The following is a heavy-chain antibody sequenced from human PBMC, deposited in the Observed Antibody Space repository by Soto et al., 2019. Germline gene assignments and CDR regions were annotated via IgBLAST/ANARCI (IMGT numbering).Heavy chain of an antibody. D-gene: IGHD2-2*01. V-gene: IGHV1-69*13. J-gene: IGHJ6*02. CDR3: AGEVVVVVPAAMDYYYYGMDV. Sequence: SVKVSCKASGGTFSSYAISWVRQAPGQGLEWMGGIIPIFGTANYAQKFQGRVTITADESTSTAYMELSSLRSEDTAVYYCAGEVVVVVPAAMDYYYYGMDVWGQGTTVTVSS. CDR2: IIPIFGTA. CDR1: GGTFSSYA.